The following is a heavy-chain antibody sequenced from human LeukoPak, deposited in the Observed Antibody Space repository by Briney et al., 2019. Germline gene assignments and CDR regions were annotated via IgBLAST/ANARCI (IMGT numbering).Heavy chain of an antibody. D-gene: IGHD3-9*01. CDR2: ISWNSGSI. CDR1: GFTFDDYA. Sequence: GGSLRLSCAASGFTFDDYAMHWVRQAPGKGLEWVSGISWNSGSIGYADSVKGRFTISRDNAKNSLYLQMNSLRAEDTAVYYCARVGVLRYFDWALDYWGQGTLVTVSS. J-gene: IGHJ4*02. V-gene: IGHV3-9*01. CDR3: ARVGVLRYFDWALDY.